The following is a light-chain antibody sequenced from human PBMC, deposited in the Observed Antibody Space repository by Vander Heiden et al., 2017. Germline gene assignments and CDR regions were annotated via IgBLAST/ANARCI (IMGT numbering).Light chain of an antibody. V-gene: IGLV1-40*01. CDR1: SSNIGAGYA. J-gene: IGLJ3*02. CDR2: GNT. CDR3: QSYDSSLSGWV. Sequence: QSVLTPPPSVSRAPGPRLTISCTGSSSNIGAGYAVHWYQQHPGTAPKLLIYGNTNRPSGVPDRISGSESGTSASLAITGLRAEDEADYYCQSYDSSLSGWVFGGGTKLTVL.